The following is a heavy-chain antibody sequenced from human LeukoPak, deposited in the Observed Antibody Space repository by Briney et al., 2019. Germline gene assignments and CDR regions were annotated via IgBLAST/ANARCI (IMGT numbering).Heavy chain of an antibody. CDR2: IYYSGST. CDR1: GGSISSYY. Sequence: SETLSLTCTVSGGSISSYYWSWIRQPPGKGLEWIGYIYYSGSTNYNPSLKSRVTISVDTSKNQFSLKLNSVTDADTAVYYCARSSRDYYDSSGYYSFDYWGQGTLVTVSS. D-gene: IGHD3-22*01. V-gene: IGHV4-59*01. J-gene: IGHJ4*02. CDR3: ARSSRDYYDSSGYYSFDY.